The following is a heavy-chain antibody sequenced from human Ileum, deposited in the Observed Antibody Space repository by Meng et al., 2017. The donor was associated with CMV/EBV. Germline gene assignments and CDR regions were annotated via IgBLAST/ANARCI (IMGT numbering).Heavy chain of an antibody. CDR1: GGSINSGSYY. V-gene: IGHV4-61*02. CDR2: IHTGGST. D-gene: IGHD4-17*01. CDR3: ARNNGDPYWYLDL. J-gene: IGHJ2*01. Sequence: QVQLEESGPGLVKPSQHLSLNCTVSGGSINSGSYYWTWIRQSAGEGLEWIGRIHTGGSTIYNPSLKSRVAMSLDTSKNQFSLELSSVTDADTATYYCARNNGDPYWYLDLWGRGTLVTVSS.